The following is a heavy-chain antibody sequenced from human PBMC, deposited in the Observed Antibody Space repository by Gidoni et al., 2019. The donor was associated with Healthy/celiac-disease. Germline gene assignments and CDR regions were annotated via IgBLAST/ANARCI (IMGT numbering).Heavy chain of an antibody. CDR3: ARDRGTTIDY. D-gene: IGHD4-4*01. V-gene: IGHV4-59*01. J-gene: IGHJ4*02. CDR2: IYYSGST. Sequence: QVQLQESGPGLVKPSETLSLTCPVSGGSISSYYWSWIRQPPGKGLEWIGYIYYSGSTNYNPSLKSRVTISVDTSKNQFSLKLSSVTAADTAVYYCARDRGTTIDYWGQGTLVTVSS. CDR1: GGSISSYY.